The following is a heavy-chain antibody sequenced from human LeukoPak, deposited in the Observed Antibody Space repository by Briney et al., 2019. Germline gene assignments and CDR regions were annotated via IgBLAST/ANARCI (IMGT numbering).Heavy chain of an antibody. D-gene: IGHD1-26*01. V-gene: IGHV1-18*01. Sequence: EASVKVSCKASGYTFTSYGISWVRQAPGQGLEWMGWISAYNGNTNYAQKLQGRVTMTTDTSTSTAYMELRSLRSDDTAVYYCARDRPGWELHSPGYWGQGTLVTVSS. CDR3: ARDRPGWELHSPGY. CDR1: GYTFTSYG. CDR2: ISAYNGNT. J-gene: IGHJ4*02.